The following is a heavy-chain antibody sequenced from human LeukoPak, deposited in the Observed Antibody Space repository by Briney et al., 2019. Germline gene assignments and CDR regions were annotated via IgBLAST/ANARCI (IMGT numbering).Heavy chain of an antibody. D-gene: IGHD1-26*01. CDR2: IKQDGSEK. Sequence: GGSLRLSCAGSGFTFNDYWLSWVRQTPGKGLEWVANIKQDGSEKYNLASVRGRFTISRDNAKNSLYLQMNSLRAEDAAVYYCARERRYSGSYPPSFDYWGQGTLVTVSS. CDR1: GFTFNDYW. CDR3: ARERRYSGSYPPSFDY. V-gene: IGHV3-7*01. J-gene: IGHJ4*02.